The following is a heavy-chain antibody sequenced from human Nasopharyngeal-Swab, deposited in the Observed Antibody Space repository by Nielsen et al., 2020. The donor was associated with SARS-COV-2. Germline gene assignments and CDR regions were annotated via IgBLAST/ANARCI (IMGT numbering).Heavy chain of an antibody. CDR1: GDSISSNSYY. J-gene: IGHJ5*02. CDR2: FSYSGTT. V-gene: IGHV4-39*01. Sequence: SETLSLTCTVSGDSISSNSYYWGWIRQSPGKGLEWIGSFSYSGTTSFNPSLKSRVTISVDTSKNQFSVKLSSVTAADTAVYYCASYYYDSSDYSYWFDPWGQGTLVTVSS. D-gene: IGHD3-22*01. CDR3: ASYYYDSSDYSYWFDP.